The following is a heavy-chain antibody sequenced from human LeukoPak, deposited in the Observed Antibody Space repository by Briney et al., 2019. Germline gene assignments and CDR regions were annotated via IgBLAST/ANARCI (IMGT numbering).Heavy chain of an antibody. CDR1: GFTFSSYD. D-gene: IGHD3-10*01. Sequence: GGSLRLSCAASGFTFSSYDMHWVRQAPGKGLEWVTVIWYDGSNKYYADSVKGRFTISRDNSKNTLYLQMNSLRAEDTAVYYCARGYGVRGVIITPGYWGQGTLVTVSS. CDR3: ARGYGVRGVIITPGY. J-gene: IGHJ4*02. CDR2: IWYDGSNK. V-gene: IGHV3-33*01.